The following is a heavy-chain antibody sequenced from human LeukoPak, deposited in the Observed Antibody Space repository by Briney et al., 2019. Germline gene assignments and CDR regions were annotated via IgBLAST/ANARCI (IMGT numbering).Heavy chain of an antibody. Sequence: SETLSLTCTVSGGSVSSGSYYWSWIRQPPGTGLEWIGYIYYSGSTNYNPSLKSRVTISVDTSKNQFSLKLSFVTAADTAVYYCARDIRQYGLGTWFDPWGQGTLVTVSS. CDR3: ARDIRQYGLGTWFDP. CDR1: GGSVSSGSYY. V-gene: IGHV4-61*01. J-gene: IGHJ5*02. D-gene: IGHD6-19*01. CDR2: IYYSGST.